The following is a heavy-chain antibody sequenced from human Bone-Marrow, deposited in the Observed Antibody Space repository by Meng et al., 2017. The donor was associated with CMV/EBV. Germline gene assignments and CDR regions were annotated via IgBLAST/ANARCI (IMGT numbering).Heavy chain of an antibody. CDR3: ARTRHYDYVWGSYRPTMNWFDP. Sequence: GYYWSWIRQAPRKGLEWIGEINHSGSTNYNPSLKSRVTISVDTSKNQFSLKLSSVTAADTAVYYCARTRHYDYVWGSYRPTMNWFDPWGQGTLVTVSS. CDR2: INHSGST. V-gene: IGHV4-34*01. J-gene: IGHJ5*02. D-gene: IGHD3-16*02. CDR1: GYY.